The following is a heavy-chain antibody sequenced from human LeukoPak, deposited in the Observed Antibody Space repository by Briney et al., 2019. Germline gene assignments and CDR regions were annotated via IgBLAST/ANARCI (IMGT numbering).Heavy chain of an antibody. V-gene: IGHV3-15*01. J-gene: IGHJ5*01. CDR3: TPYSSCGYDCHGWFDS. D-gene: IGHD2-21*02. CDR1: GFTFSNVW. Sequence: GGSLRLSCAASGFTFSNVWMSWVCKAPGKGLESVGRINSKPYGGTADHAAPVKGRFTISRDDSKNTVYLQMNSLKTEDTAVYYCTPYSSCGYDCHGWFDSWGQGTRVTVSS. CDR2: INSKPYGGTA.